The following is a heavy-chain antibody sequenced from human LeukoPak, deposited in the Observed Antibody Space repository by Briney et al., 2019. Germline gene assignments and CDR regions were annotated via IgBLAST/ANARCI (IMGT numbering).Heavy chain of an antibody. CDR3: ARGRSITMIPSPIFDY. Sequence: SEALSLTCAVYGGSFSGYYWSWIRQPPGKGLEWIGEINHSGSTNYNPSLKSRVTISVDTSKNQFSLKLSSVTAADTAVYYCARGRSITMIPSPIFDYWGQGTLVTVSS. V-gene: IGHV4-34*01. CDR2: INHSGST. CDR1: GGSFSGYY. D-gene: IGHD3-22*01. J-gene: IGHJ4*02.